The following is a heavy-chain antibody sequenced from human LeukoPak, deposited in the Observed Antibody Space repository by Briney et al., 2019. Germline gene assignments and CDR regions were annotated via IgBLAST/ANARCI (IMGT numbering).Heavy chain of an antibody. J-gene: IGHJ6*03. CDR1: GGTFSSYA. V-gene: IGHV1-69*04. Sequence: ASVKVSCKASGGTFSSYAISWVRQAPGQGLEWMGRIIPILGIANYAQKFQGRVTITADESTSTAYMELSSLRSEDTAVYYCARGGGRYYDFWSGSHHYYYYMDVWGKGTTVTVSS. CDR3: ARGGGRYYDFWSGSHHYYYYMDV. CDR2: IIPILGIA. D-gene: IGHD3-3*01.